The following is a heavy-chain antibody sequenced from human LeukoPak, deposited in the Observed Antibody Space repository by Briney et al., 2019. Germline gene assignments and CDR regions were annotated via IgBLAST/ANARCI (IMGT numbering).Heavy chain of an antibody. CDR1: GFTFSSYG. D-gene: IGHD3-10*02. CDR3: AELGITMIGGV. J-gene: IGHJ6*04. V-gene: IGHV3-30*02. CDR2: IRYDGRNK. Sequence: GGSLRLSCAASGFTFSSYGMHWVRQAPGKGLEWVAFIRYDGRNKYYADSVKGRFTISRDNSKNTLYLQMNSLRAEDTAVYYCAELGITMIGGVWGKGTTVTISS.